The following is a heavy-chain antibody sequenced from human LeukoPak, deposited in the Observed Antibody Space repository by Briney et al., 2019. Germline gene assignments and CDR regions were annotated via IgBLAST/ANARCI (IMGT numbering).Heavy chain of an antibody. V-gene: IGHV1-2*06. J-gene: IGHJ4*02. Sequence: ASVKVSCKASGYTFTGYYMHWVRQAPGQGLEWMGRINPNSGGTNYAQKFQGRVTMTRDTSISTAYMELSRLRSEDTAVYYCAREAQGYSSSSPYYFDYWGQGTLVTVSS. CDR1: GYTFTGYY. CDR2: INPNSGGT. CDR3: AREAQGYSSSSPYYFDY. D-gene: IGHD6-6*01.